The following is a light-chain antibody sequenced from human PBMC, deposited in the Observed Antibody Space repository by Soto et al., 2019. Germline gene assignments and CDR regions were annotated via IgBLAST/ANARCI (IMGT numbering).Light chain of an antibody. CDR2: GPS. Sequence: EIVLTQSPGTLSLSPGERATLSCRASQSVSNNYLAWYQQKPGQAPKLLIYGPSTRATGIPDRFSGSGSGTDFTLTISRLEPEDFAVYYCQQYGSSPPVTFGGGTKVEIK. J-gene: IGKJ4*01. V-gene: IGKV3-20*01. CDR1: QSVSNNY. CDR3: QQYGSSPPVT.